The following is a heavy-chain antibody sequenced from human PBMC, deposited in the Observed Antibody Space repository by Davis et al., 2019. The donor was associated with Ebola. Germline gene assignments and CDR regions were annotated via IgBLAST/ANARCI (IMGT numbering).Heavy chain of an antibody. J-gene: IGHJ4*02. V-gene: IGHV4-59*01. D-gene: IGHD6-13*01. CDR2: IYYSGST. Sequence: MPSETLSLTCTASGGSISSYYWSWIRQPPGKGLEWIGYIYYSGSTNYNPSLKSRVTISVDTSKNQFSLKLSSVTAADTAVYYCARVQGSSWADYWGQGTLVTVSS. CDR3: ARVQGSSWADY. CDR1: GGSISSYY.